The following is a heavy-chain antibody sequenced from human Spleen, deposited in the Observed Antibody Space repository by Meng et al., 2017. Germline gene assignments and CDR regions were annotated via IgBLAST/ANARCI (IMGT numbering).Heavy chain of an antibody. CDR2: ISSSSSHT. D-gene: IGHD6-19*01. CDR1: GSTFSDYY. J-gene: IGHJ3*02. CDR3: ARIQWLADPDAFDI. V-gene: IGHV3-21*06. Sequence: GESLKISCAASGSTFSDYYMNWVRQAPGKGLEWVSSISSSSSHTYYADSVKGRLTISRDNAKNSLYLHMNSLTADDTAVYYCARIQWLADPDAFDIWGQGTMVTVSS.